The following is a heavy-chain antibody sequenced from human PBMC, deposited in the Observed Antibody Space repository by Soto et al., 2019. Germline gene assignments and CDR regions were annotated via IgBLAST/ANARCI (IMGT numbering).Heavy chain of an antibody. J-gene: IGHJ6*02. D-gene: IGHD2-8*02. CDR2: IIPILTTP. CDR3: ATSVGIAPTGEDGMDV. CDR1: GGTFSIYG. V-gene: IGHV1-69*13. Sequence: SVKVSCKASGGTFSIYGFSRVRQAPGQGPEWIGGIIPILTTPNYAQKFQGRVTIVADESTTTVYMELSSLKFEDTAVYYCATSVGIAPTGEDGMDVWGQGTSVTVSS.